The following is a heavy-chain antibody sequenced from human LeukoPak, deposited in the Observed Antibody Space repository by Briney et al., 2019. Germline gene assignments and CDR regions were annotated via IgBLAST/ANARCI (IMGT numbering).Heavy chain of an antibody. CDR2: IYYSGST. J-gene: IGHJ4*02. D-gene: IGHD3-22*01. Sequence: SETLSLTCTVSGGSISSSSYYWGWIRQPPGKGLEWIGSIYYSGSTYYNPSLKSRVTISVDTSKNQFSLKLSSVTAADTAVYYCARGLPYYYDNSQGTGFDYWGQGTLVAVSS. V-gene: IGHV4-39*07. CDR1: GGSISSSSYY. CDR3: ARGLPYYYDNSQGTGFDY.